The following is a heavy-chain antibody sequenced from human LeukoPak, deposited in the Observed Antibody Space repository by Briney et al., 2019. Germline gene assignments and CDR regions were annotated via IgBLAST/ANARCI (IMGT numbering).Heavy chain of an antibody. J-gene: IGHJ4*02. CDR3: TRATRGGYDGYFDY. D-gene: IGHD5-12*01. CDR2: ISSSSSYI. Sequence: GGSLRLSCAASGFTFSGYSMNWVRQAPGKGLEWVSSISSSSSYIYYADSVKGRFTISRDNAKNSLYLQMNSLRAEDTAVYYCTRATRGGYDGYFDYWGQGTLVTVSS. V-gene: IGHV3-21*01. CDR1: GFTFSGYS.